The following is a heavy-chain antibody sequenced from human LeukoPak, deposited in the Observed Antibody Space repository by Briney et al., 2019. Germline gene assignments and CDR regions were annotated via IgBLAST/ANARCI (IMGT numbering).Heavy chain of an antibody. V-gene: IGHV4-39*07. Sequence: SETLSLTCTVSGGSISSYFWGWIRQPPGKGLEWIGSIYYSGSTYYNPSLKSRVTISVDTSKNQFSLKLSSVTAADTAVYYCARALSYSLPFDYWGQGTLVTVSS. CDR3: ARALSYSLPFDY. CDR1: GGSISSYF. CDR2: IYYSGST. J-gene: IGHJ4*02. D-gene: IGHD2-15*01.